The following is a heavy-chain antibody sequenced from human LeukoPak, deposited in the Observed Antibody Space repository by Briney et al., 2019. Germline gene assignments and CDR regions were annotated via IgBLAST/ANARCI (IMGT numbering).Heavy chain of an antibody. V-gene: IGHV3-48*01. CDR3: ARGGAARPDY. Sequence: GGSLRLSCTASGFIFSNYGIDWVRQAPGKGLEWVSYIGSNIKSIDYADSVKGRFTISRDNAKNSLFLQMNSLRAEDTAVYYCARGGAARPDYWGQGTLVTVSS. J-gene: IGHJ4*02. D-gene: IGHD6-6*01. CDR1: GFIFSNYG. CDR2: IGSNIKSI.